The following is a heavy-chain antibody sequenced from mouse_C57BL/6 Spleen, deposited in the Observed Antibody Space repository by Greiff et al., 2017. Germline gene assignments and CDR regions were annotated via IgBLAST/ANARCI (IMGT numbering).Heavy chain of an antibody. CDR2: IRSKSNNYAT. CDR3: VRHGDYGYCDY. V-gene: IGHV10-1*01. D-gene: IGHD2-4*01. Sequence: VQGVESGGGLVQPKGSLKLSCAASGFSFNTYAMNWVRQAPGKGLEWVARIRSKSNNYATYYADSVKDRFTISRDDSESMLYLQMNNLRTEDTAMYYCVRHGDYGYCDYWGQGSTLTVSS. CDR1: GFSFNTYA. J-gene: IGHJ2*01.